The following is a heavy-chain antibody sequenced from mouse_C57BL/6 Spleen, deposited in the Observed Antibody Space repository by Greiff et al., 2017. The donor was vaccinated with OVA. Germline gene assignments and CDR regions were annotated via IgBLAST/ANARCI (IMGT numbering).Heavy chain of an antibody. CDR1: GFTFSSYA. CDR3: ARASTVGAMDY. J-gene: IGHJ4*01. D-gene: IGHD1-1*01. V-gene: IGHV5-4*03. CDR2: ISDGGSYT. Sequence: EVMLVESGGGLVKPGGSLKLSCAASGFTFSSYAMSWVRQTPEKRLEWVATISDGGSYTYYPDNVKGRFTISRDNAKNNLYLQMSHLKSEDTAMYYCARASTVGAMDYWGQGTSVTVSS.